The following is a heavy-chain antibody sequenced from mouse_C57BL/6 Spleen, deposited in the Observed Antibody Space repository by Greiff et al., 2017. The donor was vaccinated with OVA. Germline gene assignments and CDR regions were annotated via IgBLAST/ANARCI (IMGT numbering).Heavy chain of an antibody. CDR1: GYTFTSYW. V-gene: IGHV1-59*01. J-gene: IGHJ1*03. Sequence: QVQLQQPGAELVRPGTSVKLSCKASGYTFTSYWMHWVKQRPGQGLEWIGVIDPSDSYTNYNQKFKGKATLTVDTSSSTAYMQLSSLTSEDSAVYYCARAGYYDYPHWYFDVWGTGTTVTVSS. CDR3: ARAGYYDYPHWYFDV. CDR2: IDPSDSYT. D-gene: IGHD2-4*01.